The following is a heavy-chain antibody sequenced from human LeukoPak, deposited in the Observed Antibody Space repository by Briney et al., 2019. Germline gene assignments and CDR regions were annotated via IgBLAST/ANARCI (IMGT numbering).Heavy chain of an antibody. V-gene: IGHV3-30*04. CDR2: ISYDGSNK. CDR3: ARDGDSYVWGSYRYYYDSSGYRPLDY. CDR1: GFTFSSYA. J-gene: IGHJ4*02. D-gene: IGHD3-22*01. Sequence: GGSLRLSCAASGFTFSSYAMSWVRQAPGKGLEWVAVISYDGSNKYYADSVKGRFTISRDNSKNTLYLQMNSLRAEDTAVYYCARDGDSYVWGSYRYYYDSSGYRPLDYWGQGTLVTVSS.